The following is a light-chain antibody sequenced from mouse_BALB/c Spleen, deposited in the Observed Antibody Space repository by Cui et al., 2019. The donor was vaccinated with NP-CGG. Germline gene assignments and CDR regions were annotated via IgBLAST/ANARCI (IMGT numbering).Light chain of an antibody. Sequence: QAVVTQVSALTTSAGETVTLTCRSNTGAVTTSNYANWVQEKPEHLFTGLIGGTNNRAPGVPARFSGSLIGDKVALTISGAQTEDEAIYFCALWYSNHWVFGGGTKLTVL. CDR1: TGAVTTSNY. J-gene: IGLJ1*01. CDR3: ALWYSNHWV. CDR2: GTN. V-gene: IGLV1*01.